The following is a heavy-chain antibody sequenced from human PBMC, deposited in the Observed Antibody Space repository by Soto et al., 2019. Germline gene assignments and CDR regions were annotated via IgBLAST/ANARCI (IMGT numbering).Heavy chain of an antibody. CDR2: ISYDGSNK. CDR1: GFTFSSYG. V-gene: IGHV3-30*18. Sequence: GALRLSCAASGFTFSSYGMHWVRQAPGKGLEWVAVISYDGSNKYYADSVKGRFTISRDNSKNTLYLQMNSLRAEDTAVYYCAKGGGPNWYFDLWGRGTLVTV. CDR3: AKGGGPNWYFDL. J-gene: IGHJ2*01. D-gene: IGHD3-16*01.